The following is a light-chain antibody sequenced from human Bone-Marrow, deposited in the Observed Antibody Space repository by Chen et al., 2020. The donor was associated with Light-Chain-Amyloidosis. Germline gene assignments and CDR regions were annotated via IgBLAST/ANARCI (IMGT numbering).Light chain of an antibody. CDR2: DDS. Sequence: SYVLTQPSSVFVAPGPTATIPCGGYNIGSTSVHWYQQTPGQAPLLVVYDDSDRPSGIPERLSGSNSGNTATLTISRVEAGDEADYYCQVWDRSSDRPVFGGGTKLTVL. CDR3: QVWDRSSDRPV. J-gene: IGLJ3*02. V-gene: IGLV3-21*02. CDR1: NIGSTS.